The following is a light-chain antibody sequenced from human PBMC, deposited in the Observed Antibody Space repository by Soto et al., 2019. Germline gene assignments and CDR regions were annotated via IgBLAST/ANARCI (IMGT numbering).Light chain of an antibody. J-gene: IGKJ4*01. CDR2: DAT. CDR1: QSVGIY. Sequence: VLTQSPATLSLSPGERATLFCKASQSVGIYMGWFQQKPGQAPRVLIYDATNTAGGVPARFSGSGSGTDFTLTISSLEAEDSAVYYCQQRDIWPPLTFGGGTKLEIK. V-gene: IGKV3-11*01. CDR3: QQRDIWPPLT.